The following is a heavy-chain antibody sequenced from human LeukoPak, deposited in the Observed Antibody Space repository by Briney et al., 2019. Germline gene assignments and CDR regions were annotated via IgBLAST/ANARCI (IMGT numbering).Heavy chain of an antibody. J-gene: IGHJ6*03. D-gene: IGHD3-9*01. CDR3: ARPTSYYGILTGSGYYYMDV. V-gene: IGHV3-48*03. Sequence: GGSLRLSCAASGFTFSSYEMNWVRQAPGKGLEWVSYISSSGSTIYYADSVKGRFTMSRDNAKKSLFLQLNSLRAEDTAVYYCARPTSYYGILTGSGYYYMDVWGRGTTVTVSS. CDR2: ISSSGSTI. CDR1: GFTFSSYE.